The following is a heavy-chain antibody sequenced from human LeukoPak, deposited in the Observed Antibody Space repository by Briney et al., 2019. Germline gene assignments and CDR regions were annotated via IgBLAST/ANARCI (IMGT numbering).Heavy chain of an antibody. CDR3: ARVAPITIFGVVITHRAYFDY. D-gene: IGHD3-3*01. CDR2: INHSGST. Sequence: SETLSLTCAVYGGSFSGYYWSWIRQPPGKGLEWIGEINHSGSTNYNPSLKSRVTISVDTSKNQFSLKLSSVTAADTAVYYCARVAPITIFGVVITHRAYFDYSGEGTLVTVSS. J-gene: IGHJ4*02. CDR1: GGSFSGYY. V-gene: IGHV4-34*01.